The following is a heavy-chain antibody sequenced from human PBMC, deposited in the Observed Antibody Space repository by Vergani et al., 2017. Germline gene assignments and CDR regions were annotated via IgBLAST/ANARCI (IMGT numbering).Heavy chain of an antibody. J-gene: IGHJ6*02. Sequence: QVQLQESGPGLVKPSETLTLTCDVSDSSIMTNPYWGWFRQSPGKGLEWIGCIHHSGDTHYNSSLKSRVSLSLVSSSKFSLSLTSVTAADTAIYYCARHRGSGCFFPSSYFYGIDVLGHGTTVTVSS. CDR1: DSSIMTNPY. V-gene: IGHV4-38-2*01. CDR2: IHHSGDT. D-gene: IGHD3-10*01. CDR3: ARHRGSGCFFPSSYFYGIDV.